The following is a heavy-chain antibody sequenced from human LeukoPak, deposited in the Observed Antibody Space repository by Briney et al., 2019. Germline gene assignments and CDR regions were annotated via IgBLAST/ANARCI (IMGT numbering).Heavy chain of an antibody. CDR2: IYPADSDT. D-gene: IGHD3-10*01. J-gene: IGHJ6*02. Sequence: GESLKISCKGSEYTFTDYWIAWVRQMPGKGLDWMGIIYPADSDTRYSPSFEGQVTISTDKSISTAYLQWSSLKASDGAIYYCVKGFSGTYYGMDVWGQGTTVTVSS. CDR1: EYTFTDYW. V-gene: IGHV5-51*01. CDR3: VKGFSGTYYGMDV.